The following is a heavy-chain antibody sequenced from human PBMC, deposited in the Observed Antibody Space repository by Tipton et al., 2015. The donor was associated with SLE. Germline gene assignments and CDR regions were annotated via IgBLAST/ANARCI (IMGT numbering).Heavy chain of an antibody. V-gene: IGHV4-39*07. J-gene: IGHJ4*02. CDR2: IYFTGST. CDR3: ARLSASIGY. CDR1: GDSISGSSYY. Sequence: TLSLTCTVSGDSISGSSYYWGWIRQPPGKGLEWLGSIYFTGSTYNSPSLKSRVTISVDTSKNHFSLNLTSVTAADTALYYCARLSASIGYWGQGALVTVSS. D-gene: IGHD2/OR15-2a*01.